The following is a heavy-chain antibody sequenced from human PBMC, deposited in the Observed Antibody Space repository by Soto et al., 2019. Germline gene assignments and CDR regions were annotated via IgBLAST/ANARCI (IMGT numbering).Heavy chain of an antibody. D-gene: IGHD1-7*01. CDR1: GNPLSGSF. CDR3: AHGNSRITVS. V-gene: IGHV1-2*02. CDR2: VNPANGGK. J-gene: IGHJ4*02. Sequence: ASVDVSSKASGNPLSGSFSRCVRQAPGQEHQWAGSVNPANGGKYDAQKCRGRVTMTWRASISTAYIDLWNLRSDDTAVYYCAHGNSRITVSGGQGTLVTVSS.